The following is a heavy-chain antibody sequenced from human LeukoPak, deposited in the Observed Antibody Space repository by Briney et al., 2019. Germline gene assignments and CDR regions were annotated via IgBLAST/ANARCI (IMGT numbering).Heavy chain of an antibody. CDR1: GYSFTSYW. CDR2: IYPGDSDT. V-gene: IGHV5-51*01. Sequence: GESLKISCKGSGYSFTSYWIGWVRQMPGKGLEWMGIIYPGDSDTRYSPSFQGQVTISADKSISTAHLQWSSLKASDTAMYYCALGYCSSTSCYGSGMDVWGQGTTVTVSS. CDR3: ALGYCSSTSCYGSGMDV. D-gene: IGHD2-2*01. J-gene: IGHJ6*02.